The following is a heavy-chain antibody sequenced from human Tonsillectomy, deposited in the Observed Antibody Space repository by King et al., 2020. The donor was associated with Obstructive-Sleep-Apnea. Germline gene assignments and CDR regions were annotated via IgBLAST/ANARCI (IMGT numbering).Heavy chain of an antibody. V-gene: IGHV3-30*18. J-gene: IGHJ4*02. Sequence: VQLVESGGGVVQPGRSLRLSCAASGFTFSSYGMHWVRQAPGKGLEWVAVISYDGSNKYYADSVKGRFTISRDNSKNTLYLQMNSLRAEDTAVYYCAKGGEGEQWLVCDYDYWGQGTLVTVSS. D-gene: IGHD6-19*01. CDR1: GFTFSSYG. CDR2: ISYDGSNK. CDR3: AKGGEGEQWLVCDYDY.